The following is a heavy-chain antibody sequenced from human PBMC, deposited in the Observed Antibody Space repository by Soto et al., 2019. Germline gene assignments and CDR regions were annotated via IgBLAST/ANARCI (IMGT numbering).Heavy chain of an antibody. CDR3: ARASGSLSYGMDV. D-gene: IGHD3-10*01. CDR1: GFTFSSYS. J-gene: IGHJ6*02. Sequence: EVQLVESGGGLVQPGGSLRLSCAASGFTFSSYSMNWVRQAPGKGLEWVSYISSSSSTIYYADSVKGRFTISRDNAKNSLYLQMNSLRAEDTAVYYCARASGSLSYGMDVWGQGTTVTVSS. CDR2: ISSSSSTI. V-gene: IGHV3-48*01.